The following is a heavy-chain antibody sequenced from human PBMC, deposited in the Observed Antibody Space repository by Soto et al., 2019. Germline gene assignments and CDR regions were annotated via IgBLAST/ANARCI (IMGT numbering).Heavy chain of an antibody. Sequence: PSETLSLTCTVSGGSISSSSYYWGWIHQPPGKGLEWIGSIYYSGSTYYNPSLKSRVTISVDTSKNQFSLKLSSVTAADTAVYYCASVNIVVVVAAPPRLLSYFDYWGQGTLVTVSS. CDR3: ASVNIVVVVAAPPRLLSYFDY. CDR2: IYYSGST. D-gene: IGHD2-15*01. V-gene: IGHV4-39*01. J-gene: IGHJ4*02. CDR1: GGSISSSSYY.